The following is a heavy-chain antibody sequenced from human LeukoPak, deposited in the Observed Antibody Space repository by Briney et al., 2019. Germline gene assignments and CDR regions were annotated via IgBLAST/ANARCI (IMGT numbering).Heavy chain of an antibody. CDR1: GFTFSSYA. Sequence: PGGSLRLSCAASGFTFSSYAMSWVRQAPGKGLEWVSAISGSGGSTYYADSVKGRFPISRDNSKTTLYLQMNSLRAEDTAVYYCAKDSSSWYYYFDYWGQGTLVTVSS. CDR2: ISGSGGST. CDR3: AKDSSSWYYYFDY. D-gene: IGHD6-13*01. V-gene: IGHV3-23*01. J-gene: IGHJ4*02.